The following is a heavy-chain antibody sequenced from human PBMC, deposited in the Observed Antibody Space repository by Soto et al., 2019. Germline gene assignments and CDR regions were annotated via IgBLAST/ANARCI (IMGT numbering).Heavy chain of an antibody. V-gene: IGHV1-69*08. Sequence: VASVKVSCKASGGTFSHSTVAWVRQAPGHRPEWMGMIIPMFGSTNSAQKFRDRVTFSADTYTNTAHMELSSLRSEDTAVYYCATPSGLLGQYSALPDNWGRGTLVTAPQ. CDR1: GGTFSHST. CDR3: ATPSGLLGQYSALPDN. CDR2: IIPMFGST. D-gene: IGHD5-12*01. J-gene: IGHJ4*02.